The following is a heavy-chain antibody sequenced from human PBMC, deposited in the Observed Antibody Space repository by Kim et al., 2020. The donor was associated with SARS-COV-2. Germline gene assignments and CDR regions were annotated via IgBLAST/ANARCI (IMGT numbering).Heavy chain of an antibody. V-gene: IGHV1-46*01. J-gene: IGHJ3*02. D-gene: IGHD5-12*01. Sequence: ASVKVSCKASGYTFTSYYMNWVRQAPGQGLEWMGIINPCGGSRSYAQKFQGRVTMTRDTSTSTVYMELSSLRSEDTAVYYCARDGEMATLDVNDAFVIWGQGTMVTVSS. CDR2: INPCGGSR. CDR1: GYTFTSYY. CDR3: ARDGEMATLDVNDAFVI.